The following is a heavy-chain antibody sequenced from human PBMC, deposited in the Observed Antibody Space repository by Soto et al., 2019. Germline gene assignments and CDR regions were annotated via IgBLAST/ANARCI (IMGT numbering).Heavy chain of an antibody. Sequence: QITLKESGPTLVKPTQTLTLTCTFSWFSLSTSGVGVGWIRQPPGKALEWLALIYWDDDKRYSPSLKSRLTITKDTSKNQVVLTMTNMDPVDTATYYCAHSLYDYVWGTNWFDPWGQGTLVTVSS. J-gene: IGHJ5*02. V-gene: IGHV2-5*02. CDR3: AHSLYDYVWGTNWFDP. CDR2: IYWDDDK. CDR1: WFSLSTSGVG. D-gene: IGHD3-16*01.